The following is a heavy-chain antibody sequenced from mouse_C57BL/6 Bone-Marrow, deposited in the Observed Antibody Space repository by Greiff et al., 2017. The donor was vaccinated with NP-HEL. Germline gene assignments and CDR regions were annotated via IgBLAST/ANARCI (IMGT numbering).Heavy chain of an antibody. J-gene: IGHJ4*01. CDR3: ARRLPYAMDY. CDR1: GYSFTGYF. V-gene: IGHV1-20*01. D-gene: IGHD5-5*01. CDR2: INPYNGDT. Sequence: EVKLVESGPELVKPGDSVKISCKASGYSFTGYFMNWVMQSHGKSLEWIGRINPYNGDTFYNQKFKGKATLTVDKSSSTAHMELRSLTSEDSAVYYCARRLPYAMDYWGQGTSVTVSS.